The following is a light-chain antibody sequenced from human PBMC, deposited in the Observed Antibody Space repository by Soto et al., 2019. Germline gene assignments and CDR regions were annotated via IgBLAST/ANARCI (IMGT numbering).Light chain of an antibody. CDR2: DAS. V-gene: IGKV3-15*01. CDR1: ESVSRN. J-gene: IGKJ2*01. Sequence: EKVMTQSPATLSVSPGERATLSCRASESVSRNLAWYQQKPGQAPRLLIYDASTRATGIPARFSGSGSGTEFTLTISSLQSEDFAVYYCQQYNSWPPLYTFGQGTKLEIK. CDR3: QQYNSWPPLYT.